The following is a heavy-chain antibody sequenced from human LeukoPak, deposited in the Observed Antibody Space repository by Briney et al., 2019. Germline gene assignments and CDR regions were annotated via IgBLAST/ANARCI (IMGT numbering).Heavy chain of an antibody. Sequence: GGSLRLSCAASGFTFSSYAMHWVRQAPRKGLEFVSAISSNGGSTYYANSVKGRFTISRDNSKNKLYLQMGSLRAEDMAVYYCARARGTVVAYYFDYXGQGTLVTVSS. CDR1: GFTFSSYA. CDR3: ARARGTVVAYYFDY. J-gene: IGHJ4*02. V-gene: IGHV3-64*01. D-gene: IGHD1-1*01. CDR2: ISSNGGST.